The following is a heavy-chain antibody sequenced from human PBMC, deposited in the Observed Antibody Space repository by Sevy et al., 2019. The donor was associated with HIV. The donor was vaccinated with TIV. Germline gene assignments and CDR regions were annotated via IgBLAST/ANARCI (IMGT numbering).Heavy chain of an antibody. J-gene: IGHJ6*02. V-gene: IGHV3-53*01. CDR1: GFSVSSNY. CDR3: TREDIVLGEDSDYGMDV. Sequence: GGSLRLSCVVSGFSVSSNYMSWVRQAPGKGLEWVSNIYSDGRTYYADSVRGRFTISRDTSKNTVYLEMKSLRAEDTAVYYCTREDIVLGEDSDYGMDVWGHGTTVTVSS. CDR2: IYSDGRT. D-gene: IGHD2-15*01.